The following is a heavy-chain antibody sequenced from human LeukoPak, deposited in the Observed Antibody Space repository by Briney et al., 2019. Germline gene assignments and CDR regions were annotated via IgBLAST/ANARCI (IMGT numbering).Heavy chain of an antibody. D-gene: IGHD3-9*01. J-gene: IGHJ4*02. V-gene: IGHV3-30*02. CDR2: IRYDERNK. Sequence: GGSLRLSCEAAGFTFSSYAMHWVRQAPGKGLEWVAFIRYDERNKYYSDSVKGRCTISRDNSKNTLYLQMTSLRAEDPAVYYCAKDVSRILTGARNYFDSWGQGPLVTVSS. CDR1: GFTFSSYA. CDR3: AKDVSRILTGARNYFDS.